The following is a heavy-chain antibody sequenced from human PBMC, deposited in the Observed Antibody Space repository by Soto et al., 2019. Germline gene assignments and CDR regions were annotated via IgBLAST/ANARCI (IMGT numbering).Heavy chain of an antibody. V-gene: IGHV3-33*01. J-gene: IGHJ4*02. CDR1: GFTFSSYG. D-gene: IGHD2-2*01. CDR2: IWYDGSNK. Sequence: GGSLRLSCAASGFTFSSYGMHWVRQAPGKGLEWVAVIWYDGSNKYYADSVKGRFTISRDNSKNTLYLQMNSLRAEDTAVYYCARQHSSTPPAFDYWGQGTLVTVSS. CDR3: ARQHSSTPPAFDY.